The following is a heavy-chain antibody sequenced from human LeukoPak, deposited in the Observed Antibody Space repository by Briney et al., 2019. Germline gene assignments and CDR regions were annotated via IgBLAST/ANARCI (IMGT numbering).Heavy chain of an antibody. CDR3: ARRYDYDSSNWASDI. CDR2: IYYSGST. J-gene: IGHJ3*02. D-gene: IGHD3-22*01. V-gene: IGHV4-59*08. CDR1: GGSISSYY. Sequence: PSETLSLTCTVSGGSISSYYWSWIRQPPGKGLEWIGYIYYSGSTNYNPSLKSRVTISVDTSKNQFSLKLSSVTAADTAVYYCARRYDYDSSNWASDIWGQGTMVTVSS.